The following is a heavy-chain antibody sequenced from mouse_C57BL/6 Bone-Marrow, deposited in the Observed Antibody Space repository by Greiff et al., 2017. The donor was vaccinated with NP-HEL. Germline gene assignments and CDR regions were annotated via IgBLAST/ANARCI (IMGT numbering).Heavy chain of an antibody. J-gene: IGHJ4*01. CDR1: GFTFSSYT. CDR2: ISGGGGNT. Sequence: EVQVVESGGGLVKPGGSLKLSCAASGFTFSSYTMSWVRQTPEKRLEWVATISGGGGNTYYPDSVKGRFTISRDNAKNTLYLQMSSLRSEDTALYYCARRPYYYGSSPYYYAMDYWGQGTSVTVSS. CDR3: ARRPYYYGSSPYYYAMDY. D-gene: IGHD1-1*01. V-gene: IGHV5-9*01.